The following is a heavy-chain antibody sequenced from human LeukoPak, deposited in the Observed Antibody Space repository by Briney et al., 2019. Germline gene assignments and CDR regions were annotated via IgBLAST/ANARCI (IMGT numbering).Heavy chain of an antibody. CDR1: GYSFTSYW. CDR3: ARHSALADFDY. D-gene: IGHD1-1*01. J-gene: IGHJ4*02. Sequence: GESLKISCKCSGYSFTSYWIGWVRQMPGKGLEWMGIINPGDSYIKYSPSYQGQVTISADKSISTAYLQWSSLQASDTAMYYCARHSALADFDYWGQGTLVIVSS. V-gene: IGHV5-51*01. CDR2: INPGDSYI.